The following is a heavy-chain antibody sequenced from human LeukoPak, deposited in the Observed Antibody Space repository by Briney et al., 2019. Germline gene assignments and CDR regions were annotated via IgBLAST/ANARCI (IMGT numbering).Heavy chain of an antibody. CDR3: ARVGDYYDSSGYPRL. CDR2: INHSGST. V-gene: IGHV4-34*01. CDR1: GGSFSGYY. D-gene: IGHD3-22*01. Sequence: TETLSLTCAVYGGSFSGYYWSWIRQPPGKGLEWIGEINHSGSTNYNPSLKSRVTISVDTSKNQFSLKLSSVTAADTAVYYCARVGDYYDSSGYPRLWGQGTLVTVSS. J-gene: IGHJ4*02.